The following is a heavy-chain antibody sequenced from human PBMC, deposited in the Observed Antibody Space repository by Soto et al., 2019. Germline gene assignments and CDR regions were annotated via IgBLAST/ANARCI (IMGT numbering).Heavy chain of an antibody. CDR2: IYPIGNT. Sequence: QVQLQESGPRLVKPSETLSLTCAVSGDSVSSSHWWSWVRQPPGKGLEWIGEIYPIGNTNYNPSXXXXXXXXXXXXXXXXALKVTSVTAADTAVYYCARVMGVAAGGPLDYWGQGTLVTVSS. CDR1: GDSVSSSHW. CDR3: ARVMGVAAGGPLDY. V-gene: IGHV4-4*02. D-gene: IGHD6-13*01. J-gene: IGHJ4*02.